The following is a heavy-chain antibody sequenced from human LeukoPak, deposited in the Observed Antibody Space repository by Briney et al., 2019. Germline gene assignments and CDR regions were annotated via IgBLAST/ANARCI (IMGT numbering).Heavy chain of an antibody. CDR2: ISSSSSYI. V-gene: IGHV3-21*01. D-gene: IGHD5-18*01. CDR3: ARVFGYSYGYGFAFDI. J-gene: IGHJ3*02. Sequence: GGSLRLSCAASGFTFSSYSMNWVRQAPGKGLEWVSSISSSSSYIYYADSVKGRFTISRDNAKNSLYLQMNSLRAEDTAVYYCARVFGYSYGYGFAFDIWGQGTMVTVSS. CDR1: GFTFSSYS.